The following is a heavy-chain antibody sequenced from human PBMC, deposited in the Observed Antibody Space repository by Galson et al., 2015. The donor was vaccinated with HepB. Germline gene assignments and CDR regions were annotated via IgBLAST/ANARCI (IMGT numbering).Heavy chain of an antibody. CDR2: MYYSGST. CDR3: ARDPNYYIDV. V-gene: IGHV4-31*03. CDR1: GGSISSGGYY. Sequence: LSLTCTVSGGSISSGGYYWSWIRQHPGKGLEWIGYMYYSGSTYYNPSLESRVTISVDTSKNQFSLKLSSVTAADTAVYYCARDPNYYIDVWGKGTTVTVSS. J-gene: IGHJ6*03.